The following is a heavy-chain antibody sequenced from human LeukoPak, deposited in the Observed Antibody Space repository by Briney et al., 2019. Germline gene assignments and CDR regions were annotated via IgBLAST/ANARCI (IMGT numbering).Heavy chain of an antibody. V-gene: IGHV4-4*07. Sequence: SETLSLTCTVSGGSISSYYWSWIRQPAGKGLEWIGRIYSTGSTNYNPSLKSRVTMSVDTSKNQFSLRLRSVTAADTAVYYCARQIASAGTAGFDFWVQGGLVTVSS. CDR1: GGSISSYY. D-gene: IGHD6-13*01. J-gene: IGHJ4*02. CDR2: IYSTGST. CDR3: ARQIASAGTAGFDF.